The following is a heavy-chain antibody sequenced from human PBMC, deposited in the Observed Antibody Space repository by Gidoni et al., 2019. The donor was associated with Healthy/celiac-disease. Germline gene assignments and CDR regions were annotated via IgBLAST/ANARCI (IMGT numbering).Heavy chain of an antibody. CDR2: INHSGST. CDR1: GGSFSGYY. D-gene: IGHD3-10*01. J-gene: IGHJ4*02. V-gene: IGHV4-34*01. Sequence: QVQLQQWGAGLLKPSETLSLTCAVYGGSFSGYYWSWIRQPPGKGLEWIGEINHSGSTNYNPSLKSRVTISVDTSKNQFSLKLSSVTAADTAVYYCARGYGSGSNYWGQGTLVTVSS. CDR3: ARGYGSGSNY.